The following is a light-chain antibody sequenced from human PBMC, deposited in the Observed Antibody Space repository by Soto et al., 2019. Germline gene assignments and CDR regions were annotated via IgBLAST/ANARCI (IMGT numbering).Light chain of an antibody. CDR1: QSVGSN. CDR2: GAS. V-gene: IGKV3-20*01. Sequence: PGDRATLSYRASQSVGSNLAWYQQKPGQAPRLLIYGASNRATGIPDRFSGSGSGTDFTLTISRLEPEDFAVYYCQQYGSSGTFGQGTKVDI. CDR3: QQYGSSGT. J-gene: IGKJ1*01.